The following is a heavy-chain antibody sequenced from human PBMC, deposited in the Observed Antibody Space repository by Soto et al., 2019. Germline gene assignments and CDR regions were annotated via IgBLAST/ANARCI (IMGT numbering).Heavy chain of an antibody. CDR1: GGSFSGYY. CDR3: ARGPYDYVWGSYRYGANWFDP. D-gene: IGHD3-16*02. Sequence: SETLSLTCAVYGGSFSGYYGSWIRQPPGKGLEWIGEINHSGSTNYNPSLKSRVTISVDTSKNQFSLKLSSVTAADTAVYYCARGPYDYVWGSYRYGANWFDPWGQGTLVTVSS. J-gene: IGHJ5*02. V-gene: IGHV4-34*01. CDR2: INHSGST.